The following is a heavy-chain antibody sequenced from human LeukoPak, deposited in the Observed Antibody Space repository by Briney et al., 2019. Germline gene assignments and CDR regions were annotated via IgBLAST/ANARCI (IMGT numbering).Heavy chain of an antibody. Sequence: PGGSLRLSCAASGFTFSSYWMSWVRQAPGKGLEWVANIKQDGSEKYYVDSVKGRFTISRDNAKNSLYLQMNSLRAEDTAVYYCASNLAYYDSSAGYWGQGTLVTVSS. CDR1: GFTFSSYW. J-gene: IGHJ4*02. CDR3: ASNLAYYDSSAGY. D-gene: IGHD3-22*01. CDR2: IKQDGSEK. V-gene: IGHV3-7*01.